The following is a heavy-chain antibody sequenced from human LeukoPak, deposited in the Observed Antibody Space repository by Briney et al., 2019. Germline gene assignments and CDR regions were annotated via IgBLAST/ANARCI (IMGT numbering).Heavy chain of an antibody. V-gene: IGHV1-2*02. CDR2: INPKTGVT. CDR1: GYTFTDYY. Sequence: ASVKVSCKASGYTFTDYYLHWVRQAPGHGLEWMAWINPKTGVTKYAQNFQGRVTMTRDTSISTAYMEVSRLRSDDTAVFYCARDLAMYSPDLDYWGQGTLVTVSS. CDR3: ARDLAMYSPDLDY. J-gene: IGHJ4*02. D-gene: IGHD1-26*01.